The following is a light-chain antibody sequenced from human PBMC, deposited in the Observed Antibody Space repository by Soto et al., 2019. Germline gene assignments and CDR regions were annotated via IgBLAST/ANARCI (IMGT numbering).Light chain of an antibody. CDR1: SPNLGAGYD. CDR2: TNI. V-gene: IGLV1-40*01. CDR3: QSNDRNLGGWVV. J-gene: IGLJ2*01. Sequence: QSVLTQPPSVSGAPGKRVTISCPGGSPNLGAGYDVHGYQQLPGAAPKLLIYTNINRPSGVPDRFSASKSGTSASLAITGLQAEDEADYYCQSNDRNLGGWVVFGGGTKLTVL.